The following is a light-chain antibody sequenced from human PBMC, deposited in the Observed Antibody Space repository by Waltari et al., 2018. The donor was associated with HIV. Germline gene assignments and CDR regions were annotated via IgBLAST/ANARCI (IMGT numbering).Light chain of an antibody. CDR2: AAS. CDR3: QQYKNWPET. Sequence: EVVLTQAPSTLSVSLGEGASLSCRASQNITNKLGWYQQKPGQAPMLLIYAASRRATAIPDRFSGSGSGTEFNLTISRLLFEDVAVYVCQQYKNWPETFGQGTQVEIK. V-gene: IGKV3D-15*01. CDR1: QNITNK. J-gene: IGKJ1*01.